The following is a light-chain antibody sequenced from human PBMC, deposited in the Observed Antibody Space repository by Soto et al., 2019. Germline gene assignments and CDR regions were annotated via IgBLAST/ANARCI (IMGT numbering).Light chain of an antibody. CDR2: GAY. J-gene: IGKJ2*01. Sequence: DIQMTQSPSSLSASLGDTVTIACRASQRIGNYLNCYQQKPGKAPKLLIYGAYILQSVVPLRFSGSGCGTDFTLTISSLQPEDFASYYCQQSYSTLMYTFGQGTKLEIK. CDR3: QQSYSTLMYT. V-gene: IGKV1-39*01. CDR1: QRIGNY.